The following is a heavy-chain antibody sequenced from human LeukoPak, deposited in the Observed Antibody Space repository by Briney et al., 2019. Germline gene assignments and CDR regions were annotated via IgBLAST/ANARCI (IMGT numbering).Heavy chain of an antibody. CDR2: ISPSGST. V-gene: IGHV4-4*02. Sequence: SETLSLTCAVSDGSIFRSNWWSWVRQPPGKGLGRIGQISPSGSTNYSPSLKSRVTISVDTSKNQFSLKLISVTAADTAVYYCAKGAGGFSYYNWFDPWGQGTLVTVSS. J-gene: IGHJ5*02. CDR3: AKGAGGFSYYNWFDP. D-gene: IGHD5-18*01. CDR1: DGSIFRSNW.